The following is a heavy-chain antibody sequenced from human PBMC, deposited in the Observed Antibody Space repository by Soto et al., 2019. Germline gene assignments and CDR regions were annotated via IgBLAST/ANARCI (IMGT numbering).Heavy chain of an antibody. CDR2: ISGSGSNT. D-gene: IGHD3-22*01. CDR1: GFTFSRFA. V-gene: IGHV3-23*01. CDR3: AKGAGRLLHTYYYYYAMDV. J-gene: IGHJ6*02. Sequence: HPGGSLRLSCAASGFTFSRFAMTWVRQAPGKGLEWVSSISGSGSNTYYADSVKGRFTISRANSKNTLYLQMNSLRADDTAVYYCAKGAGRLLHTYYYYYAMDVWGQGTTVTVSS.